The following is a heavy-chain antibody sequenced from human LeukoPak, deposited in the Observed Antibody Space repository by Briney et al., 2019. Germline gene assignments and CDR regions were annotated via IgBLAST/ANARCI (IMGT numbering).Heavy chain of an antibody. J-gene: IGHJ3*02. CDR1: GGSFSGYY. CDR2: INHSGST. CDR3: ARHGHNWNDDGNDQDHDAFDI. D-gene: IGHD1-1*01. Sequence: PSETLSLTCAVYGGSFSGYYWSWIRQPPGKGLVWIGEINHSGSTNYNPSLKSRVTISVDTSKNQFSLKLSSVTAADTAVYYCARHGHNWNDDGNDQDHDAFDIWGQGTMVTVSS. V-gene: IGHV4-34*01.